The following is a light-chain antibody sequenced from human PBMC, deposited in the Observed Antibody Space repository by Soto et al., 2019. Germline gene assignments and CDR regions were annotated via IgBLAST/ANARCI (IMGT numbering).Light chain of an antibody. CDR1: SSDVGGYNY. V-gene: IGLV2-11*01. CDR2: DVS. J-gene: IGLJ1*01. Sequence: QSALTQPRSVSGSPGQSVTISCTGTSSDVGGYNYVSWYQQHPGKAPKLMIYDVSKRPSGVPDRFSGSKSGNTASLTISELQDEDEADYYCCAYAGSYYVFGTGTKLTVL. CDR3: CAYAGSYYV.